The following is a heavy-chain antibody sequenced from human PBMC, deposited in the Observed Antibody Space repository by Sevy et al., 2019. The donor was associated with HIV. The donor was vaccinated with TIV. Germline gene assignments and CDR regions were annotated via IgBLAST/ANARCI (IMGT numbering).Heavy chain of an antibody. CDR1: GFTFSSYG. D-gene: IGHD6-6*01. Sequence: GGSLRLSCAASGFTFSSYGMHWVRQAPGKGLEWVAFIRYDGSNKYYADSVRGRFTISRDNSKNTLYLQMNSLRAGDTAVYYCAKDSSSSSYYYYYYMDVWGKGTTVTVSS. V-gene: IGHV3-30*02. CDR3: AKDSSSSSYYYYYYMDV. J-gene: IGHJ6*03. CDR2: IRYDGSNK.